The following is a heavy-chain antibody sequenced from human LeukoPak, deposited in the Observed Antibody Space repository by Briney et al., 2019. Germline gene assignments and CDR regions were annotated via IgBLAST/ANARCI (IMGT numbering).Heavy chain of an antibody. CDR1: GDSISNYY. Sequence: SETLSLTCSVSGDSISNYYWNWIRQSPGKGLEWIGHIFVGGSTNYNPSLKSRVTISVDTSKNQFSLKLSSVTAADTAVYYCARVPDYYMDVWGKGTTVTVSS. CDR3: ARVPDYYMDV. J-gene: IGHJ6*03. V-gene: IGHV4-59*01. CDR2: IFVGGST.